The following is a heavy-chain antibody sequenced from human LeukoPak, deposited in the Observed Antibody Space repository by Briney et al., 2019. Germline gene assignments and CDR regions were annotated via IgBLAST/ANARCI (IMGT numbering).Heavy chain of an antibody. V-gene: IGHV1-46*01. CDR2: INPSGGST. J-gene: IGHJ4*02. CDR1: GYTFTSYY. CDR3: ARERTTGRIFDY. Sequence: ASVKVSCKASGYTFTSYYMHWVRQAPGQGLEWMGIINPSGGSTSYAQKFQGRVTMTRDMSTSTVYMELSSLRSEDTAVYYCARERTTGRIFDYWGQGTLVTVSS. D-gene: IGHD1-1*01.